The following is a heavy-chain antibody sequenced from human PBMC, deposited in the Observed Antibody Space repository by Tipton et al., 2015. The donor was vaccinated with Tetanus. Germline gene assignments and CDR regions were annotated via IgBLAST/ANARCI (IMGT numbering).Heavy chain of an antibody. Sequence: TLSLTCTVSGGSISSLYWYWIRQPPGKGLEWIGYIYYSGSTNYNPSLKSRVTLSVDTSKNQFSLKLSSVTAAGTAVYYCARIGWLQQNKPAFDIWGQGTVVPVSS. D-gene: IGHD6-19*01. CDR1: GGSISSLY. V-gene: IGHV4-59*11. J-gene: IGHJ3*02. CDR3: ARIGWLQQNKPAFDI. CDR2: IYYSGST.